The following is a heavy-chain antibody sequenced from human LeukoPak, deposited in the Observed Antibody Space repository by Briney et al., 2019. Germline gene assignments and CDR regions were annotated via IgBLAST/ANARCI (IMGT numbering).Heavy chain of an antibody. CDR1: GYTFTSYG. D-gene: IGHD2-15*01. Sequence: ASVKVSCKASGYTFTSYGISWVRQAPGQGLEWMGWISAYNGNTNYAQKLQGRVTMTTDTSTSTAYMELRSLRSDDTAVYYCARAAYCSGGSCYSTGPLWVDYWGQGTLVTVSS. V-gene: IGHV1-18*01. CDR3: ARAAYCSGGSCYSTGPLWVDY. J-gene: IGHJ4*02. CDR2: ISAYNGNT.